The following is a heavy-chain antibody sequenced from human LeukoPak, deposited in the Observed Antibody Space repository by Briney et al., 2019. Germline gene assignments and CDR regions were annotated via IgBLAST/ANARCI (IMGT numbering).Heavy chain of an antibody. CDR2: INHSGST. J-gene: IGHJ3*02. Sequence: SETLSLTCAVYGGSFSGYYWSWIRQPPGKGLEWIGEINHSGSTNYNPSLKSRVTISVDTSKNQFSLKLSSVTAADTAVYYCARRLRFLEWLEYDDAFDIWGQGTMVTVSS. V-gene: IGHV4-34*01. CDR3: ARRLRFLEWLEYDDAFDI. CDR1: GGSFSGYY. D-gene: IGHD3-3*01.